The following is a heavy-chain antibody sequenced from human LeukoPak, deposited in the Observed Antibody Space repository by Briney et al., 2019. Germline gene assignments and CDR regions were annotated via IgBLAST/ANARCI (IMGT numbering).Heavy chain of an antibody. Sequence: SETLSLTCAVYGGSFSGYYWSWLRQPPGKGLEWIGEINHSGSTNYNPSLKSRVTISVDTSKNQFSLKLSSVTAADTAVYYCARGGPRDYGDYVGDDAFDIWGQGTMVTVSS. J-gene: IGHJ3*02. D-gene: IGHD4-17*01. CDR3: ARGGPRDYGDYVGDDAFDI. V-gene: IGHV4-34*01. CDR1: GGSFSGYY. CDR2: INHSGST.